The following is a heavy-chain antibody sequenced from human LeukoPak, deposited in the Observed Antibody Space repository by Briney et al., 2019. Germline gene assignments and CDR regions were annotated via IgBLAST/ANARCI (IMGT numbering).Heavy chain of an antibody. CDR2: ISAYNDNT. CDR3: ARVHYDILTGYSYFDY. V-gene: IGHV1-18*01. J-gene: IGHJ4*02. D-gene: IGHD3-9*01. Sequence: ASVKVSCKASGYTFTSYGISWVRQAPGQGLEWMGWISAYNDNTNYAQKLQGRVTMTTDTSTRTAYMELRSLRSDDTAVYYCARVHYDILTGYSYFDYLGQGTLVTVSS. CDR1: GYTFTSYG.